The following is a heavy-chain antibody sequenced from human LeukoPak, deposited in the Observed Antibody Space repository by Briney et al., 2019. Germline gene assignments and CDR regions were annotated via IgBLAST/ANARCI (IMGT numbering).Heavy chain of an antibody. J-gene: IGHJ4*02. CDR2: INHSGST. CDR3: ARAAPNYYYGSGSYYSY. CDR1: GGSFSGYY. V-gene: IGHV4-34*01. D-gene: IGHD3-10*01. Sequence: SETLSLTCAVYGGSFSGYYWSWIRQPPGKGLEWIGEINHSGSTNYNPSLKSRVTISVDTSKNQFSLKLSSVTAADTAVYYCARAAPNYYYGSGSYYSYWGQGTLVTVSS.